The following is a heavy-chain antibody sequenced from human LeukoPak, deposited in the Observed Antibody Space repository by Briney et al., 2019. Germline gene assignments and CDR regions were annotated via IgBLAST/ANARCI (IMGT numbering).Heavy chain of an antibody. J-gene: IGHJ4*02. D-gene: IGHD6-13*01. Sequence: GGSLRLSCAASGFTFSSYAMNWVRQNPGKGLEWVSSISDSGDETYYADSVRGRFTISRDNSKNTLYLQMESLGGDDTALYYCAKCWRVVSGNWYLSFDSWGQGTLVTVSS. V-gene: IGHV3-23*01. CDR2: ISDSGDET. CDR3: AKCWRVVSGNWYLSFDS. CDR1: GFTFSSYA.